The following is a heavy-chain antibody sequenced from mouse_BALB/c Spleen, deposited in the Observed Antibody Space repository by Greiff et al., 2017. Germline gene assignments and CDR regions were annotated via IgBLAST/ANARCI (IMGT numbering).Heavy chain of an antibody. V-gene: IGHV5-4*02. Sequence: EVQGVESGGGLVKPGGSLKLSCAASGFTFSDYYMYWVRQTPEKRLEWVATISDGGSYTYYPDSVKGRFTISRDNAKNNLYLQMSSLKSEDTAMYYCARDGATVVATRDYWGQGTSVTVSS. CDR3: ARDGATVVATRDY. CDR2: ISDGGSYT. D-gene: IGHD1-1*01. CDR1: GFTFSDYY. J-gene: IGHJ4*01.